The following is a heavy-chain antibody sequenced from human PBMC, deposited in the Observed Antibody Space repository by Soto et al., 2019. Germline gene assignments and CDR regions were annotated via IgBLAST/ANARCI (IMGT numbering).Heavy chain of an antibody. D-gene: IGHD3-9*01. J-gene: IGHJ6*02. Sequence: SETLSLTCTVSGGSISSYYWSWIRQPPGKGLEWIGYIYYSGSTNYNPSLKSRVTISVDTSKNQFSLKLSSVTAADTAVYYCARVRYLRYFDWPPDRLAVWGQGTTVTVSS. CDR1: GGSISSYY. CDR2: IYYSGST. V-gene: IGHV4-59*01. CDR3: ARVRYLRYFDWPPDRLAV.